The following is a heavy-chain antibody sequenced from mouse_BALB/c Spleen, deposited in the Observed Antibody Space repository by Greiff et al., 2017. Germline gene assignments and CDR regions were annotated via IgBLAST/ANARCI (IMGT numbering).Heavy chain of an antibody. CDR3: TREDGYYGY. CDR2: IDPETGGT. CDR1: GYTFTDYE. J-gene: IGHJ2*01. Sequence: VQLQQSGAELVRPGASVTLSCKASGYTFTDYEMHWVKQTPVHGLEWIGAIDPETGGTAYNQKFKGKATLTADKSSSTAYMELRSLTSEDSAVYYCTREDGYYGYWGQGTTLTVSS. D-gene: IGHD2-3*01. V-gene: IGHV1-15*01.